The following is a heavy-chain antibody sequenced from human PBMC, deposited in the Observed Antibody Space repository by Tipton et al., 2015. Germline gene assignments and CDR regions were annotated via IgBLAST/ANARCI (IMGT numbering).Heavy chain of an antibody. CDR1: GGSVTSGSYY. CDR2: ISYTDGA. D-gene: IGHD2-15*01. J-gene: IGHJ4*02. V-gene: IGHV4-61*01. Sequence: TLSLTCTVSGGSVTSGSYYWSWIRQPPGKGLEWIGYISYTDGAHYNPALKSRVTISVDTSKNEVSLMLNSVTAADTAVYYCARDHSSWWDWGQGTLVTVSP. CDR3: ARDHSSWWD.